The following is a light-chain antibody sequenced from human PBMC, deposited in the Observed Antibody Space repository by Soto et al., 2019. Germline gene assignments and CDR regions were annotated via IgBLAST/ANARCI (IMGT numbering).Light chain of an antibody. CDR3: LQDRKYPWT. J-gene: IGKJ1*01. V-gene: IGKV1-6*01. CDR1: QDISND. CDR2: AAA. Sequence: AIPMTQSPSSLSASVGARVTITCRASQDISNDVGWYQQKPGKTPKLLIFAAASLQGGVSARFSGSGTGTDFTLTISSRQPEDLATYYCLQDRKYPWTVGQGTKVEIE.